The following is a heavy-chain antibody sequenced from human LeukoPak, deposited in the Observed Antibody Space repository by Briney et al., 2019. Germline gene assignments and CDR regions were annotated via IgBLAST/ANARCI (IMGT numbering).Heavy chain of an antibody. J-gene: IGHJ4*02. CDR3: ARGPWDY. Sequence: PGGSLRLSCAASGFTFSSYAMSWVRQAPGKGLEWVSAISGSGGSIYYADSVKGRFTISRDNAKNTLFLQMNSLKPEDTAVYYCARGPWDYWGQGTLVTVSS. CDR1: GFTFSSYA. V-gene: IGHV3-23*01. CDR2: ISGSGGSI.